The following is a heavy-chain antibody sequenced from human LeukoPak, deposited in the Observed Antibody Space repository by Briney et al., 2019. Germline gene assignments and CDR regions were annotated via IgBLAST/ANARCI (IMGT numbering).Heavy chain of an antibody. D-gene: IGHD5-18*01. V-gene: IGHV3-43*02. J-gene: IGHJ4*02. Sequence: GGSLRLSCAASGFTFDDYAMHWVRQGPGKGLEWVSLISGDGGITYYADSVKGRFAIYRDNSKNSLYLQMNSLRTEDTALYYCAKDIGGYSFAADYWGQGTLVTVSS. CDR2: ISGDGGIT. CDR1: GFTFDDYA. CDR3: AKDIGGYSFAADY.